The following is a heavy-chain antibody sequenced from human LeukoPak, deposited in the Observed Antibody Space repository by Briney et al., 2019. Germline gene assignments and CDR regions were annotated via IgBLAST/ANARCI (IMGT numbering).Heavy chain of an antibody. D-gene: IGHD3-3*01. CDR3: ARFEGDYYRYSYNGMDV. CDR1: GYTFTGYS. V-gene: IGHV1-2*06. CDR2: TNINTGGT. J-gene: IGHJ6*02. Sequence: ASLKASCPPSGYTFTGYSIHWVCPHPRQRLQWMSPTNINTGGTTYPQKFPGRATTTRDTSISTAYIELTSLRSDDTAVYYCARFEGDYYRYSYNGMDVCGQGTTVTVSS.